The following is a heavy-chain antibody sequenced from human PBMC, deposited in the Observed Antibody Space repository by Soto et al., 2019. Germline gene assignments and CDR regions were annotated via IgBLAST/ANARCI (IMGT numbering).Heavy chain of an antibody. D-gene: IGHD3-10*01. V-gene: IGHV1-18*01. CDR3: ARDLFGEDGAGYFDY. CDR2: ISGHNGNT. J-gene: IGHJ4*02. CDR1: GYSFSTYG. Sequence: QVHLVQSGVEVKKPGASVKVSCKASGYSFSTYGISWVRQAPGQGLEWMGWISGHNGNTNYAQNLQARVTMTTDTSTSTAYMELRSLGFDDTAMYYCARDLFGEDGAGYFDYWGQGTLVTVSS.